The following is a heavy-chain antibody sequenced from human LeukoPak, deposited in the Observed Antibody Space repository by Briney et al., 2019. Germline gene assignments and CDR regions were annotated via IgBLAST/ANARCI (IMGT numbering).Heavy chain of an antibody. Sequence: PSETLSLTCTVSGGSISSSSYYWGWIRQPPGKGLEWIGSIFYSGSTYYNPSLQSRFTISVDTSKNQFSLKLSSVTATDTAVYYCARYRGAVAGNYFDYWGQGTLVTVSS. CDR2: IFYSGST. V-gene: IGHV4-39*01. J-gene: IGHJ4*02. CDR1: GGSISSSSYY. CDR3: ARYRGAVAGNYFDY. D-gene: IGHD6-19*01.